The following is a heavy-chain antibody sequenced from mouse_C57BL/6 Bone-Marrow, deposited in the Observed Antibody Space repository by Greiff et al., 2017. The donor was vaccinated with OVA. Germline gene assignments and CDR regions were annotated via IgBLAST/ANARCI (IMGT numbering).Heavy chain of an antibody. CDR1: GFTFSDYG. CDR3: ARRGLLLLRPYAMDY. CDR2: ISSGSSTI. Sequence: EVQLVESGGGLVKPGGSLKLSCAASGFTFSDYGMHWVRQAPEKGLEWVAYISSGSSTIYYADTVKGRFTISRDNAKNTLFLQMTRLRSEDTAMYYCARRGLLLLRPYAMDYWGQGTSVTVSS. D-gene: IGHD2-12*01. J-gene: IGHJ4*01. V-gene: IGHV5-17*01.